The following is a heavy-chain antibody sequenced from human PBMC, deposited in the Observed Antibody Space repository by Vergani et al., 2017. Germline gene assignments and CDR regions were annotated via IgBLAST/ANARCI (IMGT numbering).Heavy chain of an antibody. V-gene: IGHV3-30*18. J-gene: IGHJ4*02. CDR1: GFTFDDYA. Sequence: VQLVESGGGLVQPGRSLRLSCAASGFTFDDYAMHWVRQAPGKGLEWVAVISYDGSNKYYADSVKGRFTISRDNSKNTLYLQLNSLRAEATGVYYCAKGATGITGGDFDWGGQGTLVTVSP. CDR2: ISYDGSNK. CDR3: AKGATGITGGDFDW. D-gene: IGHD4-17*01.